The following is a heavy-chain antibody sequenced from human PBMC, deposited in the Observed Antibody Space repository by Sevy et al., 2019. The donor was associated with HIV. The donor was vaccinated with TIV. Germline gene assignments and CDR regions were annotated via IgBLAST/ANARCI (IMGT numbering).Heavy chain of an antibody. CDR1: GYTFTSYY. Sequence: ASVKVSCKASGYTFTSYYMHWVRQAPGQGLEWMGIINPSGGSTSYAQKFQGRVTMTRDTSTSTCYMELSSLRSEDTAVYYCAREGGYCSGGSCYHFDYWGQGTLVTVSS. D-gene: IGHD2-15*01. V-gene: IGHV1-46*03. J-gene: IGHJ4*02. CDR3: AREGGYCSGGSCYHFDY. CDR2: INPSGGST.